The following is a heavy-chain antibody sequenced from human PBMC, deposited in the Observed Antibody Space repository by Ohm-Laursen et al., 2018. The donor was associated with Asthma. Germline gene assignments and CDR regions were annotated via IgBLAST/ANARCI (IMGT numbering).Heavy chain of an antibody. Sequence: ASVKVSCKASGYTFTSYAMHWVRQAPGQRLEWMGWINAGNGNTKYSQKFQGRVTITRDTSASTAYMELSSLRSEDTAVYYCARDGRWLATYFDYWGQGTLVTVSS. J-gene: IGHJ4*02. D-gene: IGHD6-19*01. V-gene: IGHV1-3*01. CDR1: GYTFTSYA. CDR2: INAGNGNT. CDR3: ARDGRWLATYFDY.